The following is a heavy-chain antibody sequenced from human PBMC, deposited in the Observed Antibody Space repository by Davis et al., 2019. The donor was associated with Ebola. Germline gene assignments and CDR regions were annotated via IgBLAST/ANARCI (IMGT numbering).Heavy chain of an antibody. CDR2: ISSDSDYI. CDR3: ARDWQSDF. CDR1: GFTFSTYS. D-gene: IGHD6-19*01. V-gene: IGHV3-21*01. Sequence: GESLKISCAASGFTFSTYSMSWVRQAPGKGLEWVSSISSDSDYIYYADSVKGRFTISRDNAKNSLYLQMNSLRAEDTAVYYCARDWQSDFWGPGTLVTVSS. J-gene: IGHJ4*02.